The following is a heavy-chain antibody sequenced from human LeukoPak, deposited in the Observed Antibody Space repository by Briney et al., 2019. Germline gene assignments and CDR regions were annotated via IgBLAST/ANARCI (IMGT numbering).Heavy chain of an antibody. CDR1: GGSMSGYY. CDR3: ARGEMATIWSD. D-gene: IGHD5-24*01. Sequence: SETLSLTCTVSGGSMSGYYWSWIRQPPGKGPELIGYIHSTGNTGYNPSLKSRVTISVDTSKNQFSLGLRSVTTADTAVYYCARGEMATIWSDWGQGTLVTVSS. V-gene: IGHV4-59*01. J-gene: IGHJ4*02. CDR2: IHSTGNT.